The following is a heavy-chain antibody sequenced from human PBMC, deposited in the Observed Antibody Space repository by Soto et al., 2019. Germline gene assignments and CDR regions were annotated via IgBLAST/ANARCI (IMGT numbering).Heavy chain of an antibody. CDR2: IYQSGVT. J-gene: IGHJ5*02. D-gene: IGHD6-19*01. CDR3: AGMPYTSGLRFDP. V-gene: IGHV4-30-2*01. Sequence: KSSETLSLTCNMSGDSYSISTYSWSWIRQPPGKALQWIGFIYQSGVTSYNPSLASRVSISFDRSNNQCSLKLKSVTAADTAVYFCAGMPYTSGLRFDPWGPGTLVTVSS. CDR1: GDSYSISTYS.